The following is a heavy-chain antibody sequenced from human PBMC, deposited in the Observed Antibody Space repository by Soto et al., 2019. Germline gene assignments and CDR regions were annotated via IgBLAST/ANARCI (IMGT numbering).Heavy chain of an antibody. CDR2: ITSSGGAK. CDR1: GFGFSNYE. V-gene: IGHV3-48*03. D-gene: IGHD2-2*02. Sequence: PGGSLRLSCAASGFGFSNYEMNWVRQAPGKGLEWVSYITSSGGAKMYADSVKGRFTISRDNAKDSLYLQMNSLRVEDTAVYYCARCHCKISCYIGFWGQGALVTVAS. CDR3: ARCHCKISCYIGF. J-gene: IGHJ4*02.